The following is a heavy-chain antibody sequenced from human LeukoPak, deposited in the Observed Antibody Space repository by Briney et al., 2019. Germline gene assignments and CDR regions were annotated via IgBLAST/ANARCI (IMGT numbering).Heavy chain of an antibody. V-gene: IGHV3-23*01. D-gene: IGHD3-10*01. Sequence: GGSLRLSCAASGFTFSSYAMSWVRQAPGKGLEWVSAISGSGGSTYYSDSVKGRFTISRDNSKNTLYLQMNSLRAEDTAVYYCAKKYGSGSYYPLDYWGQGTLVTVSS. CDR3: AKKYGSGSYYPLDY. CDR1: GFTFSSYA. CDR2: ISGSGGST. J-gene: IGHJ4*02.